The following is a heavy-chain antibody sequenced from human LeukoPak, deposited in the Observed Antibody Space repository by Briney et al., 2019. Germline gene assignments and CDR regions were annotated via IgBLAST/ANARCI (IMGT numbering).Heavy chain of an antibody. V-gene: IGHV1-46*01. Sequence: ASVTVSCTASGYTFTSYYIHWVRQAPGQGLEWMGIINPSGGSTTYAQKFQGRVATTRDTSTSTVYIELSSLRSEDTAVYYCAREGQQLKHFDYWGQGTLVTVSS. CDR2: INPSGGST. CDR1: GYTFTSYY. J-gene: IGHJ4*02. CDR3: AREGQQLKHFDY. D-gene: IGHD1-1*01.